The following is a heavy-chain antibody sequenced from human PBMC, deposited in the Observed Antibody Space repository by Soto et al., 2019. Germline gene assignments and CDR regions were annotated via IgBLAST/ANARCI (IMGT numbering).Heavy chain of an antibody. D-gene: IGHD3-10*02. V-gene: IGHV5-51*01. CDR2: IFPGDSDT. J-gene: IGHJ4*02. Sequence: XXSLKICCKGSGYSFTSYWIGWVRQMPGKGLEWMGIIFPGDSDTRYSPSFQGQVTISADKSISTAYLQWSSLKDSDTAMYYSARQPGVRGLDRFHYWGQGTQVTVSS. CDR3: ARQPGVRGLDRFHY. CDR1: GYSFTSYW.